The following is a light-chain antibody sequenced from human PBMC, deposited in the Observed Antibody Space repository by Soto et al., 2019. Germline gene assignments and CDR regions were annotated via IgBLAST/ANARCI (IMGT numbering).Light chain of an antibody. V-gene: IGKV1-5*01. J-gene: IGKJ2*01. Sequence: DIQMTPSPSTLSASVGDRVTITCRASQTVTTRLAWYHQKPGNAPNLLIYDATSLETGVPSRFSGSGSGTEFTLTISIPQPDDFATYYCQQYYSFPYTFGQGTKQAIK. CDR1: QTVTTR. CDR2: DAT. CDR3: QQYYSFPYT.